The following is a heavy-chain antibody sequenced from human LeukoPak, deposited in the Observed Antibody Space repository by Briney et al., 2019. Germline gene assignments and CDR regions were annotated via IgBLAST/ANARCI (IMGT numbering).Heavy chain of an antibody. CDR2: IIPIFGTA. Sequence: GASVKVSCKPSGDTFITYAISWVRQAPGQGLEWMGGIIPIFGTANYAQKFQGRVTITADESTSTAYMELNSLRSEDTAVYYCARGRMTGTYVFDYWGQGTLVTVSS. CDR3: ARGRMTGTYVFDY. J-gene: IGHJ4*02. D-gene: IGHD3-9*01. V-gene: IGHV1-69*13. CDR1: GDTFITYA.